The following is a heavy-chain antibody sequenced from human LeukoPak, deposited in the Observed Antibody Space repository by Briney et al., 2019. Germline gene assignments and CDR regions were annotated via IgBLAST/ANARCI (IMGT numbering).Heavy chain of an antibody. J-gene: IGHJ4*02. D-gene: IGHD1-26*01. Sequence: GGSLRLSCAASGFSFSGYLLSWVRQAPGKGLEWVATIFEDGITKYYDDSVRGRFTISRDNAENSLYLEMTSLRTEDTAVYYCARLLGSATTFDYWGQGTLVTVSS. V-gene: IGHV3-7*01. CDR2: IFEDGITK. CDR1: GFSFSGYL. CDR3: ARLLGSATTFDY.